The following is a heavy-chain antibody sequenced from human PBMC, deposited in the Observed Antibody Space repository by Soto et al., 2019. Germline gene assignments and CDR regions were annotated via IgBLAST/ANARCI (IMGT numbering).Heavy chain of an antibody. Sequence: EVQLVESGGGLVQPGGSLRLSCAASGFTFSSYWMSWVRQAPGKGLEWVANIKQDGSEKYYVDSVKGRFTISRDNAKNSLYLQMNSLRAEDTALYYCARVLSHYDYIWGSYRRGAFDIWGQGTMVTVSS. J-gene: IGHJ3*02. D-gene: IGHD3-16*02. CDR2: IKQDGSEK. CDR1: GFTFSSYW. V-gene: IGHV3-7*01. CDR3: ARVLSHYDYIWGSYRRGAFDI.